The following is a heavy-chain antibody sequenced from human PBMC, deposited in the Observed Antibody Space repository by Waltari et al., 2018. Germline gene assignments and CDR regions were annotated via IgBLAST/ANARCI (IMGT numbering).Heavy chain of an antibody. V-gene: IGHV3-23*01. CDR1: GFIFNDYA. CDR2: ISAGVETT. D-gene: IGHD3-22*01. Sequence: EVQLLESGGGLIQPGGSLRISCEVSGFIFNDYAMTWVRQAPGKGLEWVSSISAGVETTYYADSVKGRFTISRDDSRKTLYLQMNSLRADDTALYYCAKTRDSGYHYGMDVWGQGTTVTVSS. J-gene: IGHJ6*01. CDR3: AKTRDSGYHYGMDV.